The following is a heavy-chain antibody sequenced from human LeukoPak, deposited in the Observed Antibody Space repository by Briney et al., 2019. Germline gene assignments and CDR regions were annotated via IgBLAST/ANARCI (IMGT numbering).Heavy chain of an antibody. CDR3: TRLRTGDGNSIFDF. CDR1: GFTFSGSA. J-gene: IGHJ4*02. V-gene: IGHV3-73*01. CDR2: IRSKANNYAT. Sequence: PRGSLRLSCAASGFTFSGSAIHWVRQASGNGLEWVGRIRSKANNYATAYGESVKGRFTISRDDSKNTAYLQMNSLRTEDTALYYCTRLRTGDGNSIFDFWGQGTPVTVSS. D-gene: IGHD2/OR15-2a*01.